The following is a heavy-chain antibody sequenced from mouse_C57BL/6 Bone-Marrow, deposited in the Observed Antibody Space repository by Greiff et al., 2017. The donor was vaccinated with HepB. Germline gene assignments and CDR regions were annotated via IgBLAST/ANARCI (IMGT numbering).Heavy chain of an antibody. CDR1: GYTFTSYG. J-gene: IGHJ1*03. CDR2: IYPSSGNT. V-gene: IGHV1-81*01. CDR3: ASGELGRGFDWYFDV. Sequence: QVQLQQSGAELARPGASVKLSCKASGYTFTSYGISWVKQRTGQGLEWIGEIYPSSGNTYYNEKFKGKATLTADTSSSTAYMELRSLTSEHSAVYFCASGELGRGFDWYFDVWGTGTTVTVSS.